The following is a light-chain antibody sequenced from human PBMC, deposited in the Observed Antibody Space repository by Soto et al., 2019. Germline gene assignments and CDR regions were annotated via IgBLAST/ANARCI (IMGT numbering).Light chain of an antibody. CDR1: SSDVGGYNY. CDR3: SSYTSSSTKV. V-gene: IGLV2-14*01. J-gene: IGLJ2*01. CDR2: EVS. Sequence: QSALTQPASVSGSPGQSITISCTGTSSDVGGYNYVSWYQQHPGKAPKLMIYEVSNRPSGFSTRFSGSKSGNTASLTISGLQEEDEADYYCSSYTSSSTKVFGGGTKLTVL.